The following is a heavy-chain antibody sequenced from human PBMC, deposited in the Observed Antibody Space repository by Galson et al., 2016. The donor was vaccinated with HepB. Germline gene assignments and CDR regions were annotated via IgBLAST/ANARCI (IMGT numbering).Heavy chain of an antibody. V-gene: IGHV3-33*01. CDR2: IWNDGSYK. Sequence: SLRLSCAASGFTFSGYGMHWVRQAPGKGLEWVALIWNDGSYKNYADSVKGRFTISRDNSKNTLYLQLNSLGAEDTAVYYCAREGAQMAVAGTAFDYWGQGTLVTVSS. CDR1: GFTFSGYG. D-gene: IGHD6-19*01. CDR3: AREGAQMAVAGTAFDY. J-gene: IGHJ4*02.